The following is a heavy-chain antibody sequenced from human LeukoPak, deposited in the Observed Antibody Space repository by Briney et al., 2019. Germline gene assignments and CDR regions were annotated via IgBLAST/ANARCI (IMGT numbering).Heavy chain of an antibody. CDR2: ISYDGSNK. D-gene: IGHD1-26*01. CDR3: AKDFGGSYSCFDY. V-gene: IGHV3-30*18. CDR1: GFTFSSYG. J-gene: IGHJ4*02. Sequence: GRSLRLSCAASGFTFSSYGMHWVRQAPGKGLEWVAVISYDGSNKYYADYVKGRFTISRDNSKNTLYLQMNSLRAEDTAVYYCAKDFGGSYSCFDYWGQGTLVTVSS.